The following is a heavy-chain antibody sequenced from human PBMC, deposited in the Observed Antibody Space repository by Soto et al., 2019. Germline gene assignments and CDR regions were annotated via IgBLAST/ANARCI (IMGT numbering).Heavy chain of an antibody. V-gene: IGHV1-69*06. CDR1: GGTFSSYA. J-gene: IGHJ6*02. CDR2: IIPIFGTA. CDR3: ARSVYDSSGFYQNNYYGLEV. D-gene: IGHD3-22*01. Sequence: SVKVSCKASGGTFSSYAISWVRQAPGQGLEWMGGIIPIFGTANYAQKFQGRVTITADKSTSTAYMELSSLRSEDTAVYYCARSVYDSSGFYQNNYYGLEVWGQGTTVTVS.